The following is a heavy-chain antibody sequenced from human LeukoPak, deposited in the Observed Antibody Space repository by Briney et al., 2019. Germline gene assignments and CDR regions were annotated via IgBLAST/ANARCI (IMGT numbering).Heavy chain of an antibody. Sequence: SSETLSLTCTVSGGSISSSSYYWGWIRQPPGKGLEWIGSIYYSGSTFYNPSLKSRVTMSVDTSKNQFSLKLSSVTAADTAVYYCARDSVSSGYYQTGDYWGQGTLVTVSS. CDR1: GGSISSSSYY. CDR3: ARDSVSSGYYQTGDY. J-gene: IGHJ4*02. D-gene: IGHD3-22*01. CDR2: IYYSGST. V-gene: IGHV4-39*07.